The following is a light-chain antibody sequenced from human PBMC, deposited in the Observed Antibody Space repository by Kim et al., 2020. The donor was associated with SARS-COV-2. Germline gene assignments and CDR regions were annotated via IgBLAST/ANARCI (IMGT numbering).Light chain of an antibody. CDR3: QQYGSAPLT. V-gene: IGKV3-20*01. J-gene: IGKJ4*01. CDR2: GAS. Sequence: APGERATPSCRASQSVSSSYLARYQQKPGQAPRLLIYGASRRATGIPDRFSGSGYGTDFTLTISRLEPEDFAVYYCQQYGSAPLTFGGGTKVDIK. CDR1: QSVSSSY.